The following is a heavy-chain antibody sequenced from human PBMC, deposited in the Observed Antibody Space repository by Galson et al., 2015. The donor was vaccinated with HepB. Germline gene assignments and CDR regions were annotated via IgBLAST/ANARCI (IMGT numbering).Heavy chain of an antibody. CDR2: IYPGDSDT. Sequence: QSGAEVKKPGESLKISCKGSGYSFTSYWIGWVRQMPGKGLEWMGIIYPGDSDTRYSPSFQGQVTISADKSISTAYLQWSSLKASDTAMYYCARQRWVWDNWDYFDYWGQGTLVTVSS. D-gene: IGHD1-1*01. V-gene: IGHV5-51*01. CDR3: ARQRWVWDNWDYFDY. J-gene: IGHJ4*02. CDR1: GYSFTSYW.